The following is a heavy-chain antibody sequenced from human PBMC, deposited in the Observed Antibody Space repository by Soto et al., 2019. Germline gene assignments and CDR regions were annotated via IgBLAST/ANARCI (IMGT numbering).Heavy chain of an antibody. J-gene: IGHJ4*02. Sequence: QVQLVESGGGVVQPGRSLRLSCAASGFTFSSYAMHWVRQAPGKGLEWVAVISYDGSNKYYADSVKGRFTISRDNSKKTLYLQMNSLRAEDTAVYYCARDYGGNSGYGYFDYWGQGTLVTVSS. V-gene: IGHV3-30-3*01. CDR3: ARDYGGNSGYGYFDY. D-gene: IGHD4-17*01. CDR1: GFTFSSYA. CDR2: ISYDGSNK.